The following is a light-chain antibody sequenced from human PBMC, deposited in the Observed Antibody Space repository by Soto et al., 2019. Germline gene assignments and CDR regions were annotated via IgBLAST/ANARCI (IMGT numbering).Light chain of an antibody. CDR1: RSDIGSNY. V-gene: IGLV1-47*01. CDR3: ASWDDSLSVTI. Sequence: QSVLTQPPSASGTPGQSVTISCSGSRSDIGSNYVYWYQHLPGMAPKLLIYRNEQRPSGVPDRIAGSKSGTSASLAIIGLRSDDEAEYYCASWDDSLSVTIFGGGTKLTVL. J-gene: IGLJ2*01. CDR2: RNE.